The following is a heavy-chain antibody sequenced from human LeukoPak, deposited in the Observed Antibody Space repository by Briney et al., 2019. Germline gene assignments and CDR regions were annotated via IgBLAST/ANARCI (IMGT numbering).Heavy chain of an antibody. CDR2: ISGSGGST. Sequence: GGSLRLSCAASGFTFSSYAMSWVRQAPGKGLEWVSAISGSGGSTYYADSVKGRFTISRDNSKNTLYLQMNSLRAEDTAVCYCAKEPIQRLRYFLFDYWGQGTLVTVSS. CDR1: GFTFSSYA. CDR3: AKEPIQRLRYFLFDY. J-gene: IGHJ4*02. D-gene: IGHD3-9*01. V-gene: IGHV3-23*01.